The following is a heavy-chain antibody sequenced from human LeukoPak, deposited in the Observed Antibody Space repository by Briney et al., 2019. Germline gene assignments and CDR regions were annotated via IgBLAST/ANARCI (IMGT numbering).Heavy chain of an antibody. J-gene: IGHJ6*02. CDR2: ISGSGGST. D-gene: IGHD6-6*01. CDR3: ARATSIADYYYGMDV. Sequence: GGSLGLSCVASRFQFSSYAMSWVRQAPGKGLEWVSVISGSGGSTYYADSVKGRFTISRDNSKNTLYLQMNSLRAEDTAVYYCARATSIADYYYGMDVWGQGTTVTVSS. V-gene: IGHV3-23*01. CDR1: RFQFSSYA.